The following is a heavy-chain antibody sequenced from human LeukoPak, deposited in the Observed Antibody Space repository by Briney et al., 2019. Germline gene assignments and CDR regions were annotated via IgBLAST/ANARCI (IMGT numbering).Heavy chain of an antibody. CDR1: GFIFRSFS. CDR2: IRQDGSEK. J-gene: IGHJ3*02. D-gene: IGHD2-21*01. V-gene: IGHV3-7*05. CDR3: ARDGGGDCFDI. Sequence: PGGSLRLSCAASGFIFRSFSMIWVRQAPGKGLEWVANIRQDGSEKYYVDSVEGRFTISRDNAKKSLYLQMISLRAEDTALYYCARDGGGDCFDIWGPGTMVTVSS.